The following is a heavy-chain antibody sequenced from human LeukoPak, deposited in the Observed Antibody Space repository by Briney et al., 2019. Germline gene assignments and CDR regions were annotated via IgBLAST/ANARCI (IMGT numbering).Heavy chain of an antibody. Sequence: ASVKVSCKASGYTFTGYYMHWVRQAPGQGLEWMGRINPNSGGTNYAQKFQGRVTMTRDTSINTAYMELSRLRSDDTAVYYCARLPLTYYYDSSGYPDDYWGQGTLVTVSS. CDR3: ARLPLTYYYDSSGYPDDY. V-gene: IGHV1-2*06. D-gene: IGHD3-22*01. CDR2: INPNSGGT. CDR1: GYTFTGYY. J-gene: IGHJ4*02.